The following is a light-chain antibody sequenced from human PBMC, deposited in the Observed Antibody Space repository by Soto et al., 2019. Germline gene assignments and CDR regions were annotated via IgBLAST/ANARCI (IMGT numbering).Light chain of an antibody. V-gene: IGKV3-15*01. J-gene: IGKJ3*01. CDR3: QQRSNWPMVT. Sequence: EIVLTQSPATLSVSPGERVTLSCRASQSVDINLAWYQQKPGQAPRLVIYGASTRATDMPGTFSGSGSGTEFTLTISSLEPEDFAVYYCQQRSNWPMVTFGPGTKVDIK. CDR1: QSVDIN. CDR2: GAS.